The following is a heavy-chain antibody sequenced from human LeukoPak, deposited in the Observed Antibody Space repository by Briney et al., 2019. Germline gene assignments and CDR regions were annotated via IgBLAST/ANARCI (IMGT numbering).Heavy chain of an antibody. D-gene: IGHD3-9*01. CDR3: AREGLRYFDWSPALDY. CDR2: ISSSGSTI. CDR1: GFTFSSYE. V-gene: IGHV3-48*03. J-gene: IGHJ4*02. Sequence: GGSLRLSCAASGFTFSSYEMNWVRQAPGKGLEWVSYISSSGSTIYYADSVKGRFTISRDNAKNSLYLQMNSLRAEDTAVYYSAREGLRYFDWSPALDYWGQGTLVTVSS.